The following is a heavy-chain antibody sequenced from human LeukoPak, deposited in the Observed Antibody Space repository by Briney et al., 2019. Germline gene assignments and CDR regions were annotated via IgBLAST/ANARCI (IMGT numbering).Heavy chain of an antibody. Sequence: ASVKVSCKASGYTFTGYYMHWVRQAPGQGLEWVGWINPNSGGTNYAQKFQGRVTMTRDTSISTAYMELSRLRSDDTAVYYCARDGSGSGWYEFDYWGQGTLVTVSS. CDR1: GYTFTGYY. CDR3: ARDGSGSGWYEFDY. CDR2: INPNSGGT. J-gene: IGHJ4*02. D-gene: IGHD6-19*01. V-gene: IGHV1-2*02.